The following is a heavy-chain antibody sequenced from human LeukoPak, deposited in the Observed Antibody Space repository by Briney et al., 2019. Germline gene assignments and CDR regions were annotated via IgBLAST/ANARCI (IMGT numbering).Heavy chain of an antibody. V-gene: IGHV3-33*01. D-gene: IGHD3-16*01. CDR3: ARWGGGFDY. Sequence: GGSLRLSCAASGFSFSTYGIHWVRQAPGKGLEWVAVIWFDGNNKYYADSVKGRFTISRDNSKSTLYLEMNSLRAEDTAVYYCARWGGGFDYWGQGTLVTVSS. CDR1: GFSFSTYG. J-gene: IGHJ4*02. CDR2: IWFDGNNK.